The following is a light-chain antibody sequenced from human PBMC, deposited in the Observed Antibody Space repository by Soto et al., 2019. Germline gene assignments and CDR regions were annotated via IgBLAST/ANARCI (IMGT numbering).Light chain of an antibody. J-gene: IGLJ2*01. Sequence: QPVLTQPPSVSGAPGQRVTISCTGSNSNIGAGFGVQWYQQFPRTAPRLLIYSNTNRPSGVPDRFSASKSGTSASRAITGLRAEDEADYYCQSFDINVLALIFGVGTKLTVL. CDR3: QSFDINVLALI. CDR1: NSNIGAGFG. CDR2: SNT. V-gene: IGLV1-40*01.